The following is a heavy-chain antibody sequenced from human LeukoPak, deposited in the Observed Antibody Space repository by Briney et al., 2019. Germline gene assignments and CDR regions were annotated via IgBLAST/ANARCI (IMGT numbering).Heavy chain of an antibody. CDR2: IYYSGST. V-gene: IGHV4-31*11. J-gene: IGHJ4*02. CDR1: GDSISNAAYY. CDR3: ARERGGGGTNSFDY. Sequence: PSETLSLTCAVSGDSISNAAYYWNWIRQHPVKGLEWIGYIYYSGSTYYNPSLKSRVTISVDTSKNQFYLKLSSVTAADTAVYYCARERGGGGTNSFDYWGQGTLVTVSS. D-gene: IGHD3-16*01.